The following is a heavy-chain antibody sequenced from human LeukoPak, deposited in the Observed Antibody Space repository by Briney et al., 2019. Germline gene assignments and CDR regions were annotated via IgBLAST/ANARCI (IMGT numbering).Heavy chain of an antibody. Sequence: PGGSLRLSCAASGFTFSNYWMSWVRQAPGKGLEWVANIKQDGSEKFYVDSVKGRFTISRDNAKNSLYLQMNSLRAEDTAVYYCARARRDIAAVGSLDYWGQGSLVTVSS. J-gene: IGHJ4*02. CDR3: ARARRDIAAVGSLDY. V-gene: IGHV3-7*05. CDR1: GFTFSNYW. CDR2: IKQDGSEK. D-gene: IGHD6-13*01.